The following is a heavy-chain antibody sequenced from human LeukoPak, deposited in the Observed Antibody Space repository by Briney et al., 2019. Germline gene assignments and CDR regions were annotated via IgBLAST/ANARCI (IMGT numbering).Heavy chain of an antibody. Sequence: GGSLRLSCAASGFTFSSYAMSWVRQAPGKGLEWVANIKQDGSEKYYVDSVKGRFTISRDNAKNSLYLQMNSLRAEDTAVYYCASQAFWGQGTLVTVSS. CDR2: IKQDGSEK. CDR3: ASQAF. V-gene: IGHV3-7*01. J-gene: IGHJ4*02. CDR1: GFTFSSYA.